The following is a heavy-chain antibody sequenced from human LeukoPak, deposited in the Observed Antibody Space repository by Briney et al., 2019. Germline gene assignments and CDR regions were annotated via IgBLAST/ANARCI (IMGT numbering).Heavy chain of an antibody. V-gene: IGHV3-64*01. CDR2: ISGNGVTT. D-gene: IGHD3-3*01. J-gene: IGHJ6*02. CDR3: ARDTNREQDI. Sequence: GGSLRLSCAASGFTFNTYAMSWVRQAPGKGLEYVSAISGNGVTTHYTNSVKGRFTISRDNSKNTVYLQMGSLSTEDTAVYYCARDTNREQDIWGQGTTVTVSS. CDR1: GFTFNTYA.